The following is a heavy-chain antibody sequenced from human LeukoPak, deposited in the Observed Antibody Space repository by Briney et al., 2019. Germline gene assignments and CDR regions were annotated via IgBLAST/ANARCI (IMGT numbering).Heavy chain of an antibody. J-gene: IGHJ4*02. CDR1: GYTFTSYG. CDR2: ISAYNGNA. Sequence: GASVKVSCKASGYTFTSYGISWVRQAPGQGLEWMGWISAYNGNANYAQKLQGRVTMTTDTSTSTAYMELRSLRSDDTAVYYCARDRYSSSWPYFDYWGQGTLVTVSS. CDR3: ARDRYSSSWPYFDY. V-gene: IGHV1-18*04. D-gene: IGHD6-13*01.